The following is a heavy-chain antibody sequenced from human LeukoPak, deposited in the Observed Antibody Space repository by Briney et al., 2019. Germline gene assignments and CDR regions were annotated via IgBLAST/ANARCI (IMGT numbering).Heavy chain of an antibody. CDR1: GFTFSSYS. Sequence: GGSLRLSCAASGFTFSSYSMNWVRQAPGKGLEWVSSISSSSYIYYADSVKGRFTISRDNAKNSLYLQMNSLRAEDTAVYYCARARPLGYCSGGSCFEFDYWGQGTLVTVSS. CDR3: ARARPLGYCSGGSCFEFDY. V-gene: IGHV3-21*01. D-gene: IGHD2-15*01. J-gene: IGHJ4*02. CDR2: ISSSSYI.